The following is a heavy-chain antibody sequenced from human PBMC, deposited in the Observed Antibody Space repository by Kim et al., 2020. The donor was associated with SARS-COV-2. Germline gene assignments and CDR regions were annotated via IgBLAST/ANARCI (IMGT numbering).Heavy chain of an antibody. CDR2: ISGSGGST. CDR3: AKTYVSPPRELLWFGDPYYYYGMDV. J-gene: IGHJ6*02. Sequence: GGSLRLSCAASGFTFSSYAMSWVRQAPGKGLEWVSAISGSGGSTYYADSVKGRFTISRDNSKNTLYLQMNSLRAEDTAVYYCAKTYVSPPRELLWFGDPYYYYGMDVWGQGTTVTVSS. V-gene: IGHV3-23*01. CDR1: GFTFSSYA. D-gene: IGHD3-10*01.